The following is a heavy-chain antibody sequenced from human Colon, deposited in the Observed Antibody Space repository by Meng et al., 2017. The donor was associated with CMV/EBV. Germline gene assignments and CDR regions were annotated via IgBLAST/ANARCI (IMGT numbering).Heavy chain of an antibody. V-gene: IGHV3-20*04. CDR2: INWNGIST. CDR1: GFSFDDYG. J-gene: IGHJ4*02. CDR3: ARPTRAYCFDS. Sequence: GGSLRLSCAASGFSFDDYGMIWVRQVPEKGLEWVSSINWNGISTRYADSVKGRFIISRDNAKKSLYLEMDSLRADATAVYSCARPTRAYCFDSWGQGTLVTVSS. D-gene: IGHD2-15*01.